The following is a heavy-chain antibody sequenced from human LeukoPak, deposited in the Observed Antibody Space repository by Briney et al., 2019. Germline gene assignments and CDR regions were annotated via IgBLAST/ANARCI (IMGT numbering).Heavy chain of an antibody. J-gene: IGHJ4*02. V-gene: IGHV3-11*04. CDR2: ISSSGSTI. D-gene: IGHD3-16*02. CDR1: GFTFSDYY. Sequence: PGGSLRLSCAASGFTFSDYYMSWIRQAPGKGLEWVSYISSSGSTIYYADSVKGRFTISRDNAKNSLYLQMNSLRAEDTAVYYCASLIRAYRALVDWGQETLVTVSS. CDR3: ASLIRAYRALVD.